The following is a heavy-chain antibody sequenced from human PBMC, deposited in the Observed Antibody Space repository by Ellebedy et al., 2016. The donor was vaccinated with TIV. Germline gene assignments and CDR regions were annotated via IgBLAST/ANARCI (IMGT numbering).Heavy chain of an antibody. J-gene: IGHJ5*02. Sequence: MPGGSLRLSCAVSGGSLRGYYWSWIRQPPGKGLEWIGEINPSGVINYDPSLKSRGTISADTSKNQVSLRLSSVSAADTAIYFCAKGLGGLQLWFDPWGQGTLVTVSS. V-gene: IGHV4-34*01. CDR3: AKGLGGLQLWFDP. D-gene: IGHD1-1*01. CDR1: GGSLRGYY. CDR2: INPSGVI.